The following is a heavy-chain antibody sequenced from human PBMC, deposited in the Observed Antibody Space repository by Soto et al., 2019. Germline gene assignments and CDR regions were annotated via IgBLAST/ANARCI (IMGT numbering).Heavy chain of an antibody. CDR3: AAPDYSNLEYNWFDP. CDR1: GLTFGDFA. CDR2: IRSKVYGGTS. Sequence: GGSLRLSCSASGLTFGDFAMSWFRQAPGKGLEWIAFIRSKVYGGTSEYAASVKGRFTISRDDSKTMVYLQMNSLKNEDTAMYYCAAPDYSNLEYNWFDPWGQGTLVTVSS. D-gene: IGHD4-4*01. J-gene: IGHJ5*02. V-gene: IGHV3-49*03.